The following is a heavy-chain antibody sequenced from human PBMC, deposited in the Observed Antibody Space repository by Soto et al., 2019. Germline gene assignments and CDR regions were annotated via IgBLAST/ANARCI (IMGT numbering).Heavy chain of an antibody. CDR2: ISVYNGNT. J-gene: IGHJ4*02. CDR1: GYTFTSYG. D-gene: IGHD6-19*01. V-gene: IGHV1-18*01. CDR3: ARDDIGVAVAVNFDY. Sequence: ASVKVSCKASGYTFTSYGISWVRQAPGQGLEWMGWISVYNGNTNYAQKLQGRVTMTTDTSTSTAYMELRSLRSDDTAVYYCARDDIGVAVAVNFDYWGQGTLVTVS.